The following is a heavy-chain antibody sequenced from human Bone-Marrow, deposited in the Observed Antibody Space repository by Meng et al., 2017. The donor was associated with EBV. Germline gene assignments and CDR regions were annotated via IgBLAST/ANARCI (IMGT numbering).Heavy chain of an antibody. CDR3: VREEYDPRDF. Sequence: EVRLVELGGGLVEPGGSLGLSVAASGFFFNNYRMNWVRQAPGKGLEWVSVIDYGGISTYYADSVKGRFTISRDNAKNSVSLQMNNLRAEDTAVYYCVREEYDPRDFWGQGTLVTVSS. CDR2: IDYGGIST. CDR1: GFFFNNYR. D-gene: IGHD3-16*01. V-gene: IGHV3-21*01. J-gene: IGHJ4*02.